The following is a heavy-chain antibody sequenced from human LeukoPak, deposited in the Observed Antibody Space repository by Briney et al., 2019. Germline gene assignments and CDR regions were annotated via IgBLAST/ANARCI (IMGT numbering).Heavy chain of an antibody. J-gene: IGHJ5*02. V-gene: IGHV3-23*01. CDR2: ISGSGGST. Sequence: PGVSLRLSCAASGFTFSSYAMSWVRQAPGKGLEWVTAISGSGGSTYYADSVKGRLTISRDNSKNTLYLQMNSLRAEDTPVYYCARDYYDRNWFDPWGQGTLVTVSS. CDR1: GFTFSSYA. D-gene: IGHD3-3*01. CDR3: ARDYYDRNWFDP.